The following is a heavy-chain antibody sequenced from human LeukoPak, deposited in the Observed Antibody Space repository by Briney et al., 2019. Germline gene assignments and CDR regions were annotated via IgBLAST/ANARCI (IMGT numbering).Heavy chain of an antibody. CDR1: DGSISDYY. V-gene: IGHV4-59*01. CDR2: IYYTGST. D-gene: IGHD3-10*01. J-gene: IGHJ6*02. Sequence: SETLSLTCTVSDGSISDYYWTWIRQPPGKELEWIGYIYYTGSTNYNPSLQSRVTISVDTSKNQFSLSLRSVSAADTAVYYCARTGRHFYGSGNDVRPWPDGMDVWGQGTMVTVSS. CDR3: ARTGRHFYGSGNDVRPWPDGMDV.